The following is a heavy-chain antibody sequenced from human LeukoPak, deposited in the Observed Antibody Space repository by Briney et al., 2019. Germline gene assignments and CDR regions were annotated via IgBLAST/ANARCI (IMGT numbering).Heavy chain of an antibody. D-gene: IGHD1-14*01. CDR1: GGSFSGYY. V-gene: IGHV4-34*01. Sequence: SETLSLTCAVYGGSFSGYYWSWIRQPPGKGLEWIGEINHSGSTNYNPSLKSRVTISVDTSKNQFSLKLSSVTAADTAVYYCARGTSIVTLDYWGQGTLVTVSS. J-gene: IGHJ4*02. CDR3: ARGTSIVTLDY. CDR2: INHSGST.